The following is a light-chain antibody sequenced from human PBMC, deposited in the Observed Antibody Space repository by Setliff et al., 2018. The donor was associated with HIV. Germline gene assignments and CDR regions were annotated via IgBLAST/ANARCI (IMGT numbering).Light chain of an antibody. CDR1: NSDIGGYDY. V-gene: IGLV2-14*01. CDR3: SSYTSSGTLFV. Sequence: QSVLTQPASVSGSPGQSITISCTGTNSDIGGYDYVYWYQQQPGKAPKLMIYEVSGRPSGVSYRFSGSKSGTTASLTISGLQTEDEADYFCSSYTSSGTLFVFGTGTRSPS. J-gene: IGLJ1*01. CDR2: EVS.